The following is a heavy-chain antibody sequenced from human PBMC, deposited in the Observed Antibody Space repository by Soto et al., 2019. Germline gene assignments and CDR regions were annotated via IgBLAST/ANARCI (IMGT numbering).Heavy chain of an antibody. Sequence: GASVKVSCKASGYTFTSYGISWVRQAPGQGLEWMGWISAYNGNTNYAQKLQGRVTMTTDTSTSTAYMELRSLRSDDTAVYYCARDISLGYYDFWSGSRNWFDPWGQGTLVTVS. CDR1: GYTFTSYG. CDR2: ISAYNGNT. J-gene: IGHJ5*02. D-gene: IGHD3-3*01. V-gene: IGHV1-18*04. CDR3: ARDISLGYYDFWSGSRNWFDP.